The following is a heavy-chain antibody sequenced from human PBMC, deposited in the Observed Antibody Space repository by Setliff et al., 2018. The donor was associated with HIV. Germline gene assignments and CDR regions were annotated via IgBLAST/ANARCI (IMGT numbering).Heavy chain of an antibody. CDR1: GGSISSGAYY. D-gene: IGHD3-16*01. CDR3: ARVPLSSPSRPGGYFDY. CDR2: IYYSGST. J-gene: IGHJ4*02. V-gene: IGHV4-31*03. Sequence: PSETLSLTCTASGGSISSGAYYWSWIRQHPGKGLEWIGYIYYSGSTYYNPSLKSRVTISVDTSKNQFSLKLNSVTAADTAVYYCARVPLSSPSRPGGYFDYWGQGTLVTVSS.